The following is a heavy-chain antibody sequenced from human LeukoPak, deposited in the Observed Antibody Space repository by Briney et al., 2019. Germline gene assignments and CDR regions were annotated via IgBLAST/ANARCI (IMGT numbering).Heavy chain of an antibody. V-gene: IGHV3-30-3*01. Sequence: GGSLRLSCAASGFTFSSYAMHWVRQAPGKGLEWVAVISYDGSNKYYADSVKGRFTISRDNSKNTLYLQMNSLRAEDTAVYYCARGSREPDYWGQGTLVTVSS. CDR1: GFTFSSYA. D-gene: IGHD1-26*01. CDR3: ARGSREPDY. CDR2: ISYDGSNK. J-gene: IGHJ4*02.